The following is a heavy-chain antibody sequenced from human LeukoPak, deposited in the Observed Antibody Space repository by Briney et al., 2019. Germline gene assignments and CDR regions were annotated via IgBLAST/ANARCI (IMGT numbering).Heavy chain of an antibody. Sequence: PSETLSLTCTVSGGSICSGDYYWSWIRQPPGKGLEWIGYIYYSGSTYYNPSLKSRVTISVDTSKNQFSLKLSSVTAADTAVYYCARALLEGWFDYWGQGTLVTVSS. CDR3: ARALLEGWFDY. V-gene: IGHV4-30-4*01. CDR2: IYYSGST. CDR1: GGSICSGDYY. J-gene: IGHJ5*01. D-gene: IGHD1-1*01.